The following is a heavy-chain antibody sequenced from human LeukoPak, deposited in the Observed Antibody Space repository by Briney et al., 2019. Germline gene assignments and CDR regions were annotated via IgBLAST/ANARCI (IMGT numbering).Heavy chain of an antibody. CDR3: ARTGYSGYGDYYYYMDV. D-gene: IGHD5-12*01. CDR1: GYTFTSYY. Sequence: ASVKVSCKASGYTFTSYYMHWVRQAPGQGLEWMGIINPSGGSTSYAQKFQGRVTMTRDMSTSTVYMELSSLRSEDTAVYYCARTGYSGYGDYYYYMDVWGKGTTVTVSS. CDR2: INPSGGST. V-gene: IGHV1-46*01. J-gene: IGHJ6*03.